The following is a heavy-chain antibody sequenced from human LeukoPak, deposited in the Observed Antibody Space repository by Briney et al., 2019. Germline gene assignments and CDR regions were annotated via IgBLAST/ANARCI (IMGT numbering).Heavy chain of an antibody. D-gene: IGHD3-22*01. CDR2: ISTSGGRT. V-gene: IGHV3-23*01. CDR1: GFTFSSCA. CDR3: AKDSMGGYYYDSSFGYFDY. Sequence: GGSLRLSCAASGFTFSSCAMSWVRQAPGKGLEWVSAISTSGGRTFYADSVKGRFTISRDNSKNTLYLQMNSLRAEDTAVYYCAKDSMGGYYYDSSFGYFDYWGQGTLVTVSS. J-gene: IGHJ4*02.